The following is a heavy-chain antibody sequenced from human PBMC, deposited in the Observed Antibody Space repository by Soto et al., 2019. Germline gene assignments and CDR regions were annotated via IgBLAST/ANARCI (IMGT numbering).Heavy chain of an antibody. D-gene: IGHD3-10*01. CDR3: ARHRSSDGMDV. Sequence: VEWLTIFCQGSDYSFTSYCIVSVPQMPGKGLECMGIIYPGDSDTRYSPSFQGQVTISADKSISTAYLQWSSLKASDTAMYYCARHRSSDGMDVWGRGTTVTVSS. CDR2: IYPGDSDT. V-gene: IGHV5-51*01. J-gene: IGHJ6*01. CDR1: DYSFTSYC.